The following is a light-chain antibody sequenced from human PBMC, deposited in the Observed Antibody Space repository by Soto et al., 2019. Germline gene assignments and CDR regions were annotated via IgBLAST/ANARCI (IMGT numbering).Light chain of an antibody. V-gene: IGLV2-14*01. CDR3: ISYTSDDVRYV. Sequence: QSALTQPASVSGTPGQSMTISRTGSNSDVGIYDFVSWYQHHPGRAPKLIVSEVSHRPSGVSNRFSGSKSGNTASLTISGLQSEDEADYYCISYTSDDVRYVFGTGTKVTVL. J-gene: IGLJ1*01. CDR1: NSDVGIYDF. CDR2: EVS.